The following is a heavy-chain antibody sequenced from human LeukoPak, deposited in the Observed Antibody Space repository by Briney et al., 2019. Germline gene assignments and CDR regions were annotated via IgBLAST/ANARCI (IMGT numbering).Heavy chain of an antibody. D-gene: IGHD6-13*01. CDR2: IYYSGST. CDR3: ARQDSWDY. V-gene: IGHV4-39*01. Sequence: PSETLSLTCTVSGGSISSSSYYWGWIRQPPGEGLEWIGSIYYSGSTYYNPSLKSRVTISVDTSKNQFSLKLSSVTAADTAVYYCARQDSWDYWGQGTLVTVSS. CDR1: GGSISSSSYY. J-gene: IGHJ4*02.